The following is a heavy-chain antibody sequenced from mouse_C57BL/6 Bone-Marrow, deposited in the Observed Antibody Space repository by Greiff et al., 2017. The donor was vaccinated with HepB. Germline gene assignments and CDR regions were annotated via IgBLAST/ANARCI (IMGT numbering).Heavy chain of an antibody. CDR3: ARSRGSYGAY. Sequence: VQGVESGAELARPGASVKLSCKASGYTFTSYGISWVKQRTGQGLEWIGEIYPRSGNTYYNEKFKGKATLTADKSSSTAYMELRSLTSEDSAVYFCARSRGSYGAYWGQGTLVTVSA. J-gene: IGHJ3*01. CDR2: IYPRSGNT. D-gene: IGHD1-1*02. V-gene: IGHV1-81*01. CDR1: GYTFTSYG.